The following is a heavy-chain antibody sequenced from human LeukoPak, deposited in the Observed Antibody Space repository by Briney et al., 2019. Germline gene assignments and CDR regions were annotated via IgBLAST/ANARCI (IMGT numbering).Heavy chain of an antibody. V-gene: IGHV3-48*03. CDR2: ISTSGSTR. Sequence: GGSLRLSCTASGFTFSSFEMNWVRQAPGKGLEWVSYISTSGSTRYYADSVRGRFTISRDNANNSLCLQMNSLRAEDTAVYYCARAFYFGSGRNQNWFDPRGQGTLVTVSS. D-gene: IGHD3-10*01. CDR3: ARAFYFGSGRNQNWFDP. CDR1: GFTFSSFE. J-gene: IGHJ5*02.